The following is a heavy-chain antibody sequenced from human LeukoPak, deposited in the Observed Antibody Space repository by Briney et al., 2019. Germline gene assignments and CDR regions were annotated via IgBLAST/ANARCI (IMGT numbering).Heavy chain of an antibody. CDR3: ANSSGSL. Sequence: GGSLRLSCAASGFTFSSYGMHWVRQAPGKGLEWVAVISYDGSNKYYADSVKGRFTISRDNSKNTLYLQMNSLRAEDTAVHYCANSSGSLWGQGTLVTVSS. CDR1: GFTFSSYG. V-gene: IGHV3-30*18. D-gene: IGHD1-26*01. CDR2: ISYDGSNK. J-gene: IGHJ4*02.